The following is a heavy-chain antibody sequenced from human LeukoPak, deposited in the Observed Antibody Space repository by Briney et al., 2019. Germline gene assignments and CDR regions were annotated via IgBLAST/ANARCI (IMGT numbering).Heavy chain of an antibody. V-gene: IGHV4-61*08. CDR2: IYTSGST. Sequence: SETLSLTCTVSGGSISSGDYYWSWIRQPPGKGLEWIGYIYTSGSTNYNPSLKSRVTISVDTSKNQFSLKLSSVTAADTAVYYCARLMHLEYGDLGRNWFDPWGQGTLVTVSS. CDR1: GGSISSGDYY. J-gene: IGHJ5*02. CDR3: ARLMHLEYGDLGRNWFDP. D-gene: IGHD4-17*01.